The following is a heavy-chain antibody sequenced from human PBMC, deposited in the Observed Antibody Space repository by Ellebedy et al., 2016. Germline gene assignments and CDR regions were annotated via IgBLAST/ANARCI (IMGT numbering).Heavy chain of an antibody. Sequence: GGSLRPSCAASGLTFNNAWMTWVRQAPGKGLEWVGFIKSQRDGGAADYAAPVKGRFIISRDDSKNTLYLQMNNLKTEDTAVYYCTTDDSRGWGQGTLVTVSS. CDR1: GLTFNNAW. CDR3: TTDDSRG. CDR2: IKSQRDGGAA. D-gene: IGHD3-10*01. V-gene: IGHV3-15*01. J-gene: IGHJ4*02.